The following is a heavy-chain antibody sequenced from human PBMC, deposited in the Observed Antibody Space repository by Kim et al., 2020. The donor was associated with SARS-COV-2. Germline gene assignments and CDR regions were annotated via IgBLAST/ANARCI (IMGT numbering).Heavy chain of an antibody. D-gene: IGHD6-6*01. Sequence: EQKFQGRVTMTRDTSTSTVYMELSSLRSEDTAVYYCARERPEGYYYYMDVWGKGTTVTVSS. CDR3: ARERPEGYYYYMDV. V-gene: IGHV1-46*01. J-gene: IGHJ6*03.